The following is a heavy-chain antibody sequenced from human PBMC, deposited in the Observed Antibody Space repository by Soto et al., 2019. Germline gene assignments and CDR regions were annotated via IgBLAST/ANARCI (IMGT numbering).Heavy chain of an antibody. CDR2: VFYSGTT. CDR3: TAAPGGLGNDY. J-gene: IGHJ4*01. CDR1: GDSISSGDYY. V-gene: IGHV4-30-4*01. Sequence: QVQLQESGPGLVKPSQTLSLTCTVSGDSISSGDYYWSWIRQPPGKGLEWIGFVFYSGTTYYNPSLKSRVNISIVTSKSPLSPTLSSLAPADTAAYDSTAAPGGLGNDY. D-gene: IGHD6-25*01.